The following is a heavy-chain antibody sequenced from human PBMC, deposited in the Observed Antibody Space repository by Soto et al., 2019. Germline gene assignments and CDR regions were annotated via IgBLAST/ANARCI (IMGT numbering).Heavy chain of an antibody. V-gene: IGHV3-73*01. Sequence: GGSLSLFCAATGFTFSGSAMHWVRKAFGKGLEKDGRIRSKANSYATAYVASVKGRFTISRDDSKNTAYLQMNSLKTEDTAVYYCTRHQDYYGSEDYYYGMDVWGQGTTVT. CDR2: IRSKANSYAT. J-gene: IGHJ6*02. CDR3: TRHQDYYGSEDYYYGMDV. D-gene: IGHD3-10*01. CDR1: GFTFSGSA.